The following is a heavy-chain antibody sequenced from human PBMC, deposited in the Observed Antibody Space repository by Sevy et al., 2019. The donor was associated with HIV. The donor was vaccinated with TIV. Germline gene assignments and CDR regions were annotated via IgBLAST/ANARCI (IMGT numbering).Heavy chain of an antibody. CDR3: AREATDYTSSSVWFDP. CDR1: GGSISSGNYY. D-gene: IGHD6-6*01. J-gene: IGHJ5*02. CDR2: ISYTGNT. Sequence: SETLSLTCTVSGGSISSGNYYWHWIRQPPGKGLEWIGYISYTGNTYYNPSLKSPVTISVDTSNNQFSLRLTSVTAADTAVYYCAREATDYTSSSVWFDPWGQGTLVTVSS. V-gene: IGHV4-30-4*01.